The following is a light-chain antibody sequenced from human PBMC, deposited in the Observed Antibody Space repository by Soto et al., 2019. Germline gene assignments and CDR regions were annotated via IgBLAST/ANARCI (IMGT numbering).Light chain of an antibody. CDR2: DVA. V-gene: IGLV2-14*03. CDR3: SSYRSRSTVV. Sequence: QSALTQPASVSGSPGQSITISCTGTRNDVGGYNYVSWYQHHPGKAPKLMIYDVANRPSGVSNRLSGSKSGNTASLTISGLQAEDEADYYCSSYRSRSTVVFGGGTKVTVL. CDR1: RNDVGGYNY. J-gene: IGLJ2*01.